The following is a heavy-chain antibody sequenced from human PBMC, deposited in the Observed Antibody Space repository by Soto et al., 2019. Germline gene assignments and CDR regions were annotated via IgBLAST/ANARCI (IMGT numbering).Heavy chain of an antibody. D-gene: IGHD6-19*01. CDR3: ARGVSSGWYNWFDP. J-gene: IGHJ5*02. CDR2: IWYDGSNK. Sequence: QVQLVESGGGVVQPGRSLRLSCAASGFTFSSYGMHWVRQAPGKGLEWVAVIWYDGSNKYYADSVKGRFTISRDNSKNTLYLQMNSLRAEDTAVYYCARGVSSGWYNWFDPWGQGTLVTVSS. V-gene: IGHV3-33*01. CDR1: GFTFSSYG.